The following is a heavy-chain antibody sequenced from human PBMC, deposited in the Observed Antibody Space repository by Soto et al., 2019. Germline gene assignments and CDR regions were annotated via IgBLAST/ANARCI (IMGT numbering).Heavy chain of an antibody. J-gene: IGHJ5*02. V-gene: IGHV4-59*11. CDR1: GGSINNHH. D-gene: IGHD3-3*01. Sequence: SETLSLTCTVSGGSINNHHWSWVRQPPGRGLEWIGYIYSSGTTRYNPSLNSRVSISVDTSRNQFSLRLTSVTAADTAIYYCSKNRFAFNPWGQGTLVTVSS. CDR3: SKNRFAFNP. CDR2: IYSSGTT.